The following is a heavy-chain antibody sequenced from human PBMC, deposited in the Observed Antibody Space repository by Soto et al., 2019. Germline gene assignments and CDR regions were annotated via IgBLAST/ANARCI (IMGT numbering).Heavy chain of an antibody. V-gene: IGHV3-23*01. CDR2: ISGSGGST. D-gene: IGHD6-13*01. CDR3: ATLPGIAAAGRYGMDV. CDR1: GFTFSSSA. Sequence: GSLRLSCAASGFTFSSSAMSWVREAPGKGLEWVSAISGSGGSTYYADSVKGRFTISRDNSKNTLYLQMNSLRAEDTAVYYCATLPGIAAAGRYGMDVWGQGTTVTVSS. J-gene: IGHJ6*02.